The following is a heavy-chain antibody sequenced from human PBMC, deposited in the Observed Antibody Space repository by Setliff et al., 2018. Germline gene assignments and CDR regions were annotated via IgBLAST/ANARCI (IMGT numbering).Heavy chain of an antibody. V-gene: IGHV3-23*01. D-gene: IGHD1-7*01. CDR2: INSGSGFLT. CDR3: AKAGGWNWPRYYFDY. Sequence: GGSLRLSCTASGFTFSSWGMSWVRQAPGKGLEWVSGINSGSGFLTHYADSVKGRFTISRDNSKNTLYLEMTSLRADDTAIYYCAKAGGWNWPRYYFDYWGQGTLVTSPQ. CDR1: GFTFSSWG. J-gene: IGHJ4*02.